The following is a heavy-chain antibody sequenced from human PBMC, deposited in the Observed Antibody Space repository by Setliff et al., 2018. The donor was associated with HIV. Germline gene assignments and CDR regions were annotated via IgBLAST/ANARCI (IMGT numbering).Heavy chain of an antibody. CDR2: ITLDGART. J-gene: IGHJ6*03. V-gene: IGHV3-23*01. CDR3: AKDQREYCSSTRGCYMDV. Sequence: GGSLRLSCAASGFTFSNYAMNWVRQAPGKRLEWVSSITLDGARTYYADSVKGRFTISRDNSKNTLYLQMNSLRAEDTAVYYCAKDQREYCSSTRGCYMDVWGKGTTVTVSS. CDR1: GFTFSNYA. D-gene: IGHD2-2*01.